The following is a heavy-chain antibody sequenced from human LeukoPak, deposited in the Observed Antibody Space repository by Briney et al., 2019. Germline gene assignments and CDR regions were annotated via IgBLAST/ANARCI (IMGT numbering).Heavy chain of an antibody. CDR3: VRHYYDSGTAKGYFQH. CDR1: GGSLSRYY. V-gene: IGHV4-59*01. CDR2: NYYTGST. J-gene: IGHJ1*01. Sequence: SETLCLTCAVPGGSLSRYYWSWIREPPGGGPEWVCHNYYTGSTNYNPSLKSRVTISLDSSTNQFSLNLNSLTTADTAVYYCVRHYYDSGTAKGYFQHWGQGTLVTVSS. D-gene: IGHD3-10*01.